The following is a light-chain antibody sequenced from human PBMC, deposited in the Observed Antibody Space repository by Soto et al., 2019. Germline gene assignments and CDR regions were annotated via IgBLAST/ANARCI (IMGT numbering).Light chain of an antibody. CDR2: KAS. CDR1: QSLTSR. Sequence: DIQMTQSPSTLSASVGDRVTITCRASQSLTSRLAWYQHKPGKAPKLLISKASSLQSGLPSRFSGNGSGTEFTLTISSLQPDDFATYYCQQYNNYYTFGQGTKLEIK. J-gene: IGKJ2*01. CDR3: QQYNNYYT. V-gene: IGKV1-5*03.